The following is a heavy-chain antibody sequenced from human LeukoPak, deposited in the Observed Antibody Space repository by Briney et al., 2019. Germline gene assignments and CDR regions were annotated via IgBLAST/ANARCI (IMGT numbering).Heavy chain of an antibody. CDR2: INHSGST. Sequence: SETLSLTCAVYGGSFSGYYWSWIRQPPGKGLEWIGEINHSGSTNYNPSLKSRVTISVDTSKNQFSLKLSSVTAADTAVYYCARRSVHSTRSYVVAAHNWFDPWGQGTLATVSS. CDR1: GGSFSGYY. D-gene: IGHD2-15*01. V-gene: IGHV4-34*01. J-gene: IGHJ5*02. CDR3: ARRSVHSTRSYVVAAHNWFDP.